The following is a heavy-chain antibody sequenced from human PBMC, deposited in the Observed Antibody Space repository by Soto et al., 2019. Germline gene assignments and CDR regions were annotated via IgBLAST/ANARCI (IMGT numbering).Heavy chain of an antibody. CDR2: INPSGGST. Sequence: SSVKVSCKASGCTFTSYYMHWVRQAPGQGLEWMGIINPSGGSTSYAQKFQGRVTMTRDTSTSTVYMELSSLRSEDTAVYYCARSSGWPYYYYGMDVWGQGTTVTVSS. V-gene: IGHV1-46*01. CDR1: GCTFTSYY. J-gene: IGHJ6*02. CDR3: ARSSGWPYYYYGMDV. D-gene: IGHD6-19*01.